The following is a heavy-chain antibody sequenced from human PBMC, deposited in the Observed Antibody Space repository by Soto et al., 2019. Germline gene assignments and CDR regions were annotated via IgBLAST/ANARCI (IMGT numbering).Heavy chain of an antibody. CDR2: IYHSGST. J-gene: IGHJ5*02. D-gene: IGHD2-2*01. CDR1: GGSISSGGYS. V-gene: IGHV4-30-2*01. Sequence: SESLSLNCAVSGGSISSGGYSWSWIRQPPGKGMEWIGYIYHSGSTYYNQSLKSQVTISVDRTQNKYSLKLSSVTAAGKDVYYCARVPDRWGQGTLVTVS. CDR3: ARVPDR.